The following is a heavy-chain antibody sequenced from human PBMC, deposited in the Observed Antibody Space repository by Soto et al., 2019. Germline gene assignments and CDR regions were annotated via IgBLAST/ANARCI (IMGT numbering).Heavy chain of an antibody. CDR1: GGSISSYY. Sequence: ASETLSLTFTVSGGSISSYYWNWIRQPPGKGLEWIGYIYYSGSTNYNPSLKSRVTISVDTSKNQFSLKLSSVTAADTAVYYCARHRYSSSQFDYWGQGTLVTVSS. D-gene: IGHD6-6*01. CDR2: IYYSGST. V-gene: IGHV4-59*08. CDR3: ARHRYSSSQFDY. J-gene: IGHJ4*02.